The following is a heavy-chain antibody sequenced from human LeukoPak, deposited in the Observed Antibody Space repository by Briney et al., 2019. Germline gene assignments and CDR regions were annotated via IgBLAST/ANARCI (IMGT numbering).Heavy chain of an antibody. J-gene: IGHJ5*02. CDR1: GYTFTNYY. CDR3: ARGVYMWWELHRNWFDP. V-gene: IGHV1-46*01. Sequence: ASVKVSCKASGYTFTNYYMHWVRQAPGQGLEWMGIINPSGGSTSFAQKFQGRVIMTRDTSTSTVYMELSSLRSEDTAVYYCARGVYMWWELHRNWFDPWGQGTLVTVSS. D-gene: IGHD1-26*01. CDR2: INPSGGST.